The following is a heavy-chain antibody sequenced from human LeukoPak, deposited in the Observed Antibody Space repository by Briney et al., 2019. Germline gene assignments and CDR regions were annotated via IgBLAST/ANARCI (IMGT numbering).Heavy chain of an antibody. CDR2: FDGNGPNT. D-gene: IGHD2-8*02. J-gene: IGHJ4*02. CDR3: SKPKNTGPGLAQFDH. Sequence: SGGSLRLSCAASGFTFSSFAMTWVRQAPGKGLEWVSGFDGNGPNTYYADSVKGRWTISRDNSRNTLYLEMNSLRPEDTAIYYWSKPKNTGPGLAQFDHRGQGSPVTGSS. V-gene: IGHV3-23*01. CDR1: GFTFSSFA.